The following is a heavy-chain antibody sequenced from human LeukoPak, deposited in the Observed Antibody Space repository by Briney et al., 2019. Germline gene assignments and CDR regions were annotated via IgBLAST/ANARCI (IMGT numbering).Heavy chain of an antibody. Sequence: GGSLRLSCAASGFTLSDHYMDWVRQAPGKGLEWVAHINQDGSEKYYVDSVKGRFTISRDNAKNSLYLQMNSLRVEDTAVYYCARDRAVAGLCDYWGQGTLVTVSS. CDR2: INQDGSEK. D-gene: IGHD6-19*01. J-gene: IGHJ4*02. CDR3: ARDRAVAGLCDY. CDR1: GFTLSDHY. V-gene: IGHV3-7*01.